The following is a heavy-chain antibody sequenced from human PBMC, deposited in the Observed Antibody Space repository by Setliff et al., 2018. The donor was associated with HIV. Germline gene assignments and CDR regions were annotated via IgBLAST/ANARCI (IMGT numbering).Heavy chain of an antibody. CDR2: INAGDGNR. V-gene: IGHV1-3*01. Sequence: ASVKVSCKTSGYTFKSYDINWVRQAPGQRPEWMARINAGDGNREYSPKFHGRVTITADTSASPMYMELSSLRSDDTAVYYWARVGNIRLQFFDHWGQGTLVTVSS. D-gene: IGHD5-12*01. CDR3: ARVGNIRLQFFDH. J-gene: IGHJ4*02. CDR1: GYTFKSYD.